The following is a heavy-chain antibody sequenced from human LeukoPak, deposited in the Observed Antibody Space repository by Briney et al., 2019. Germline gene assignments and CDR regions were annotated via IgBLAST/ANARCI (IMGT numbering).Heavy chain of an antibody. J-gene: IGHJ6*02. D-gene: IGHD6-6*01. CDR2: IIPILGIA. CDR1: GGTFSSYA. CDR3: APLTARGGYYYYGMDV. Sequence: SVKVSCKASGGTFSSYAISWVRQAPGQALEWMGRIIPILGIANYAQKFQGRVTITADKSTSTAYMELSSLRSEDTAVYYCAPLTARGGYYYYGMDVWGQGTTVTVSS. V-gene: IGHV1-69*04.